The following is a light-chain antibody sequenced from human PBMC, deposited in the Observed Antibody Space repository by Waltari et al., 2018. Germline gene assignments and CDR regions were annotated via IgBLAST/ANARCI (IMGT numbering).Light chain of an antibody. CDR2: DKN. V-gene: IGLV3-19*01. CDR1: GLRSYY. Sequence: SSELTQDPAVSVAMGQTVTITCQGNGLRSYYASWYQQRPGQAPILIIYDKNNRPSGGPDRFSGSNSDNTASLTITGAQAEDEASYYCHSRDASGVGGSFGGGTKLTAL. J-gene: IGLJ2*01. CDR3: HSRDASGVGGS.